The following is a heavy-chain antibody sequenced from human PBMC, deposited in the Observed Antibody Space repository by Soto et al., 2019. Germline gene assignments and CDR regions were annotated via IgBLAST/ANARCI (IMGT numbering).Heavy chain of an antibody. J-gene: IGHJ4*02. CDR2: ISGSGGET. CDR3: AKEMAVAVATAPDY. D-gene: IGHD5-12*01. Sequence: EVQLLQSGGGLVQPGGSLRLSCTASGFIYSIYAMAWVRQAPGKGLEWVSAISGSGGETYYADSVTGRFTISRDNSKNTVYLLMPNLRAEDTSVYYCAKEMAVAVATAPDYWGQGTLVTVSS. V-gene: IGHV3-23*01. CDR1: GFIYSIYA.